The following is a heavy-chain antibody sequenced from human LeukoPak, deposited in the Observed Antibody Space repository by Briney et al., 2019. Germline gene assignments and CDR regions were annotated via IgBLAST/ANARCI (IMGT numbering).Heavy chain of an antibody. CDR3: ARGSWRDCSGRSCSYYLDY. V-gene: IGHV1-8*01. D-gene: IGHD2-15*01. CDR2: VNPNSTNT. J-gene: IGHJ4*02. Sequence: ASVKVSCKASGYTFTSYDINWVRQATGQGLEWMGWVNPNSTNTGYAQKLQGRITMTRYTSINTAYMELSSLRSEDTAVYFCARGSWRDCSGRSCSYYLDYWGQGTLLTVSS. CDR1: GYTFTSYD.